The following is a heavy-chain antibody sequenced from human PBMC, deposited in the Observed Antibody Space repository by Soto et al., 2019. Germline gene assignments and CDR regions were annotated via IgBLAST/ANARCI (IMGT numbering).Heavy chain of an antibody. CDR3: AGCEGAIAVAGSGAAFDI. J-gene: IGHJ3*02. D-gene: IGHD6-19*01. CDR2: IYYSGST. Sequence: SQTLSLTCTVSGGSISSYYWSWIRQPPGKGLEWIGYIYYSGSTNYNPSLKSRVTISVDTSKNQFSLKLSSVTAADTAVYYWAGCEGAIAVAGSGAAFDIWGQGTMVTVSS. CDR1: GGSISSYY. V-gene: IGHV4-59*01.